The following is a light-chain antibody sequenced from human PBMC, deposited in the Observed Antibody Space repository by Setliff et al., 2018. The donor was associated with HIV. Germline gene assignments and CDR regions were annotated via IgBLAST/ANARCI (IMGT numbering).Light chain of an antibody. V-gene: IGLV2-11*01. CDR1: GSDVGGYDY. CDR3: CSYAGTYSFV. CDR2: DVS. J-gene: IGLJ1*01. Sequence: LTQPRSVSGSRGQTVTFSCTGGGSDVGGYDYVSWYQQHPGKAPKLIIYDVSKRPSGVPARFSGFKSGNTAYLTISGLQPEDEAEYYCCSYAGTYSFVFGTGTKVTVL.